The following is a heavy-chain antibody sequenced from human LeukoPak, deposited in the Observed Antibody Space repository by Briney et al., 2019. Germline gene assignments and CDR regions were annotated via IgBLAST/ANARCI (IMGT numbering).Heavy chain of an antibody. V-gene: IGHV3-23*01. J-gene: IGHJ4*02. CDR2: ISGSGGST. CDR3: AKDWSGSGSFRFSDY. Sequence: PGGSLRLSCAASGFTLSSYAMSWVRQAPGKGLEWVSAISGSGGSTYYADSVKGRFTISRDNSKNTLYLQMNSLRAEDTAVYYCAKDWSGSGSFRFSDYWGQGTLVTVSS. D-gene: IGHD1-26*01. CDR1: GFTLSSYA.